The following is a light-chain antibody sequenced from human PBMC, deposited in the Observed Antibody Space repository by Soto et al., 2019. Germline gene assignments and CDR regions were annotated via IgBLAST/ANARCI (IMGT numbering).Light chain of an antibody. J-gene: IGKJ1*01. CDR2: KAS. CDR3: QQYNSYSTWT. Sequence: DIQMTQSPSTLSASVGDTVTITCRASQSVAGWLAWYQQKPGKAPKLLIYKASSLESGVPSRFSGSGSGTEFTLTISSLQPDDFATYYCQQYNSYSTWTFGQGTKVDIK. V-gene: IGKV1-5*03. CDR1: QSVAGW.